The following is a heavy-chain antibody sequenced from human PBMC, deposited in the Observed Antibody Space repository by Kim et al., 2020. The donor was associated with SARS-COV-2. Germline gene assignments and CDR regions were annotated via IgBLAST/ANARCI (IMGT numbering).Heavy chain of an antibody. D-gene: IGHD3-10*01. CDR3: SRIYTEPELYYGSIYYFDY. J-gene: IGHJ4*02. CDR2: ISAYNGNT. Sequence: ASVKVSCKASGYTFTSYGISWVRQAPGQGLEWMGWISAYNGNTNYAQKLQGRVTMTTDTSTSTAYMELRSLRSDDTAVYYCSRIYTEPELYYGSIYYFDYWGQGTLVTVSS. CDR1: GYTFTSYG. V-gene: IGHV1-18*01.